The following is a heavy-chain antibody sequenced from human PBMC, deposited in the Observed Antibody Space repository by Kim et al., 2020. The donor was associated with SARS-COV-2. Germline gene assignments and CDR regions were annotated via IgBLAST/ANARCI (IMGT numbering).Heavy chain of an antibody. D-gene: IGHD3-10*01. CDR2: ISYDGSNK. CDR1: GFTFSSYG. Sequence: GGSLRLSCAASGFTFSSYGMHWVRQAPGKGLESVAVISYDGSNKYYADSVKGRFTISRDNSKNTLYLQMNSLRAEDTAVYYCAKDRQFGYFDYWGQGTLVTVSS. CDR3: AKDRQFGYFDY. J-gene: IGHJ4*02. V-gene: IGHV3-30*18.